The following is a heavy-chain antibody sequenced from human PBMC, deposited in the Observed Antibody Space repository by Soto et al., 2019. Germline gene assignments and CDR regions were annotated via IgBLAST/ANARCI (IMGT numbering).Heavy chain of an antibody. CDR1: GFTFRSYV. V-gene: IGHV3-30*19. CDR3: TRWGTRGGLDV. D-gene: IGHD3-16*01. J-gene: IGHJ4*02. Sequence: QVQLVESGGGVVQPGTSLRLSCVGSGFTFRSYVIHWVRQAPGKGLAWVALTSYDGSNKYYDDSVKGRFTISRDNSRNTVDLQMDSVRLEDTALYSWTRWGTRGGLDVWGQGILVSVSS. CDR2: TSYDGSNK.